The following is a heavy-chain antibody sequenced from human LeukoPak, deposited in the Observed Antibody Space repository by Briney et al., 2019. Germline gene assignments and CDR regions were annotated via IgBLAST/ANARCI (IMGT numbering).Heavy chain of an antibody. CDR3: ARGGAFGGSYPYHN. J-gene: IGHJ4*02. Sequence: GSLRLSCAASGFTFSSYGMHWVRQASGKGLEWVAVIWYDGTNKYYADSVKGRFTISRDNSKNTLYLQMNSLRAEDTAVYYCARGGAFGGSYPYHNWGQGTLVTVSS. CDR2: IWYDGTNK. CDR1: GFTFSSYG. V-gene: IGHV3-33*01. D-gene: IGHD1-26*01.